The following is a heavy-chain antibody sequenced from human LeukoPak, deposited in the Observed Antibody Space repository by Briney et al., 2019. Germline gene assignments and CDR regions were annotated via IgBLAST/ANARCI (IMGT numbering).Heavy chain of an antibody. CDR1: GYTFTSYA. CDR3: ARSAKVLLWFGESELDY. Sequence: ASVKVSCKASGYTFTSYAMHWVRQAPGQRLEWMGWINAGNGNTKYSLKFQGRVTITRDTSASTAYMELSSLRSEDTAVYYCARSAKVLLWFGESELDYWGQGTLVTVSS. V-gene: IGHV1-3*01. D-gene: IGHD3-10*01. CDR2: INAGNGNT. J-gene: IGHJ4*02.